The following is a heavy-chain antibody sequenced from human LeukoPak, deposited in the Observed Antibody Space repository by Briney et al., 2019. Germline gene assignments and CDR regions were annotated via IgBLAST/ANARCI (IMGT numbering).Heavy chain of an antibody. CDR3: ARDYYYDSSGYVDY. V-gene: IGHV1-18*01. D-gene: IGHD3-22*01. CDR1: GYTFTSYG. Sequence: GASVKVSCKASGYTFTSYGISWVRQAPGQGLEWMGWISAYNGNANYAQNLQGRITMTTDTSTSTAYMELTSLRSDDTAVYYCARDYYYDSSGYVDYWGQGTPVTVSS. CDR2: ISAYNGNA. J-gene: IGHJ4*02.